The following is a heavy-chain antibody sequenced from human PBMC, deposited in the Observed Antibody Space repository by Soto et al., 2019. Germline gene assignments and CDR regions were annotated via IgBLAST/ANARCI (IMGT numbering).Heavy chain of an antibody. Sequence: ASVKVSCKASGYTFTSYGISWVRQAPGQGLEWMGWISAYNGNTNYAQKLQGRVTMTTDTSTSTTYMELRSLRSDDTAVYYCAVESHTTEIPPLHYHGLDVWGQGTMVTVSS. CDR1: GYTFTSYG. CDR3: AVESHTTEIPPLHYHGLDV. D-gene: IGHD1-1*01. J-gene: IGHJ6*02. V-gene: IGHV1-18*04. CDR2: ISAYNGNT.